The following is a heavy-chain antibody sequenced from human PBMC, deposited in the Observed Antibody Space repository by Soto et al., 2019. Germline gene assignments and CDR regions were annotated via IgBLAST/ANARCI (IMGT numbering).Heavy chain of an antibody. V-gene: IGHV3-30*18. CDR1: GFTFSSYG. CDR2: ISYDGSNK. Sequence: QVQLVESGGGVVQPGRSLRLSCAASGFTFSSYGMHWLRQAPGKGLESAAVISYDGSNKHYADSVKGRFTISRDNSKDTVYLEINSLGAEDTAVYYCAKGLRFDPWGQGTLVTVSS. CDR3: AKGLRFDP. J-gene: IGHJ5*02.